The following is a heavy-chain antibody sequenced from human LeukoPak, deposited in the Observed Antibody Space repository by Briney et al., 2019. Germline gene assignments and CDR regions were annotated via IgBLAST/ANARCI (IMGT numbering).Heavy chain of an antibody. J-gene: IGHJ4*02. D-gene: IGHD2-15*01. Sequence: GGSLRLSCAASGFTFSSYSMNWVRQAPGKGLEWVSSISSSSSYIYYADSVKDRFTISRDNAKNSLYLQMNSLRAEDTAVYYCARAPGRNFFDYWGQGTLVTVSS. CDR2: ISSSSSYI. CDR1: GFTFSSYS. CDR3: ARAPGRNFFDY. V-gene: IGHV3-21*01.